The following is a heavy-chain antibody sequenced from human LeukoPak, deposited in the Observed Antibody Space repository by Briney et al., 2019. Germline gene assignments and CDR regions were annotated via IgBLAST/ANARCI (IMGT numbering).Heavy chain of an antibody. CDR2: ISGGGGST. CDR1: GFSFNNYA. Sequence: PGGSLRLSCAASGFSFNNYAMSWVRQAPGKGLEWVSVISGGGGSTYYADSVKGRFTISSDSSKNTLYLQMNSLRAEDTAVYYCAKSGSGNYYDRFDYWGQGTLITVSS. J-gene: IGHJ4*02. V-gene: IGHV3-23*01. CDR3: AKSGSGNYYDRFDY. D-gene: IGHD3-10*01.